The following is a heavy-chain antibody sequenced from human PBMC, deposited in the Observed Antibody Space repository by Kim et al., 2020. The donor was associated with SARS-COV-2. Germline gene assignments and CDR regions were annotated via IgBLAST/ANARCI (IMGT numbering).Heavy chain of an antibody. CDR3: ARRSGYSSSWYFDY. CDR2: IYPGDSDT. Sequence: GESLKISCKGSGYSFNIYWIGWVRQMPWKGLEWMGIIYPGDSDTRYSPSFQGQVTISVDKSISTAYLQWSGLKASDTAMYYCARRSGYSSSWYFDYWGQGTLVTVSS. J-gene: IGHJ4*02. V-gene: IGHV5-51*01. CDR1: GYSFNIYW. D-gene: IGHD6-13*01.